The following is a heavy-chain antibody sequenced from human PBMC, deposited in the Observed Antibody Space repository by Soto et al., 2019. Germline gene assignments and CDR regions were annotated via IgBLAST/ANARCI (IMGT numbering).Heavy chain of an antibody. Sequence: ASVKVCCKASGYTFTSYGISWVRQAPGQGLEWMGWISAYNGNTNYAQKLQGRVTMTTDTSTSTAYMELRSLRSDDTAVYYCARDDAWSGPRRWFDPWGQGTLVTVSS. CDR1: GYTFTSYG. J-gene: IGHJ5*02. V-gene: IGHV1-18*01. CDR2: ISAYNGNT. D-gene: IGHD3-3*01. CDR3: ARDDAWSGPRRWFDP.